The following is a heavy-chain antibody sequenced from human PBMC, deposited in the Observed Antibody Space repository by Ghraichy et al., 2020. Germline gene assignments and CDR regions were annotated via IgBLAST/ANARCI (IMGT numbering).Heavy chain of an antibody. Sequence: GGSLRLSCAASGFTFISYAMSWVRQAPGKGLEWVSLISGSGGSTYYADSVKGRFTISRDNSKNPLYLQMNNLRAEDTAIYYCAKSFAAAGIDYWGQGTLVTVSS. J-gene: IGHJ4*02. D-gene: IGHD6-13*01. V-gene: IGHV3-23*01. CDR1: GFTFISYA. CDR3: AKSFAAAGIDY. CDR2: ISGSGGST.